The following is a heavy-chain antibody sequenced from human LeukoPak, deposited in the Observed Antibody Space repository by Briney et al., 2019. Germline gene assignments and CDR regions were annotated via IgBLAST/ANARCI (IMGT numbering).Heavy chain of an antibody. V-gene: IGHV3-23*01. CDR3: AKGGQDFDFWRFDY. CDR1: GFSFSVYA. J-gene: IGHJ4*02. CDR2: ISGSGGRT. Sequence: GGSLRLSCAASGFSFSVYAMSWVRQAPGKGLEWVSSISGSGGRTYYTNSVKGRFTISRENFKNTVYLEMNNLGAEDTALYYCAKGGQDFDFWRFDYWGQGNLVIISS. D-gene: IGHD3-3*01.